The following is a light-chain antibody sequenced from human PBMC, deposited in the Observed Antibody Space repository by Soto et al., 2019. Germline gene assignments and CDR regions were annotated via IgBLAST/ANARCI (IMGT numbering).Light chain of an antibody. Sequence: DIQMTQSPSSLSASVGDRVTITCRASQGISTYLVWYQQKPGTVPKLLIFAASTLQSGVPSRFSGSGSGTDFTRTISSLQTEDVATYYCQNYNGAPWTFGQGTKVEIK. CDR3: QNYNGAPWT. J-gene: IGKJ1*01. CDR2: AAS. V-gene: IGKV1-27*01. CDR1: QGISTY.